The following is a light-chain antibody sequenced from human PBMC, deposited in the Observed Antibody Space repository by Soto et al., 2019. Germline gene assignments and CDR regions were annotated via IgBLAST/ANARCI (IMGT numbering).Light chain of an antibody. J-gene: IGKJ4*01. CDR2: WAS. Sequence: DIVMTQSPDSLAVSLGERATINCKSSQSVLYSSNNKNYLAWYQQKPGQPPKLLIYWASTRESGVPDRFSGSGSGTDVTLTISSLQAEDVAVYYGQQYYSTLTFGGGTKVEIK. V-gene: IGKV4-1*01. CDR3: QQYYSTLT. CDR1: QSVLYSSNNKNY.